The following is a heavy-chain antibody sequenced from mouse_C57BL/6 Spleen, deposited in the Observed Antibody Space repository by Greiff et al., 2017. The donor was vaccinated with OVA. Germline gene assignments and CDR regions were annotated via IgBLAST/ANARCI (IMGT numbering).Heavy chain of an antibody. CDR3: ARNDGAY. Sequence: EVQLVESGGGLVKPGGSLKLSCAASGFTFSDYGMHWVRQAPEKGLEWVAYISSGSSTIYYADTVKGRFTISRDNAKNTLFLQMTSLRSEDTAMYYCARNDGAYWGQGTLVTVSA. CDR2: ISSGSSTI. CDR1: GFTFSDYG. J-gene: IGHJ3*01. V-gene: IGHV5-17*01. D-gene: IGHD2-3*01.